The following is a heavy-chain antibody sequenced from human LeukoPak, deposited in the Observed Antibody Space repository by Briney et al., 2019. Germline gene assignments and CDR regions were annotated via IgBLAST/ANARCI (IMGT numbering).Heavy chain of an antibody. CDR3: ARTTSGQLLVY. J-gene: IGHJ4*02. CDR1: GLTFSSYA. Sequence: GGSLTLSCGVSGLTFSSYAVSWVRQAPGKGLEWVSAISSSGGAAYYADSVKGRFTISRDNSKNTLYLQMNSLRAEDTAVYYCARTTSGQLLVYWGQGTLVTVSS. D-gene: IGHD1-14*01. CDR2: ISSSGGAA. V-gene: IGHV3-23*01.